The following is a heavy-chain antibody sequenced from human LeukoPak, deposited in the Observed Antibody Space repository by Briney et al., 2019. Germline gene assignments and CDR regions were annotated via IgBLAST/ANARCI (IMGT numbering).Heavy chain of an antibody. J-gene: IGHJ5*02. CDR2: ISWNSGSI. Sequence: GRSLRLSCAASGFTFDDYAMLWVRQAPGKGLEWVSGISWNSGSIGYADSVKGRFTISRDNAKNSLYLQMNSLRAEDTALYYCAKGRDKYQLLSKNWFDPWGQGTLVTVSS. D-gene: IGHD2-2*01. V-gene: IGHV3-9*01. CDR3: AKGRDKYQLLSKNWFDP. CDR1: GFTFDDYA.